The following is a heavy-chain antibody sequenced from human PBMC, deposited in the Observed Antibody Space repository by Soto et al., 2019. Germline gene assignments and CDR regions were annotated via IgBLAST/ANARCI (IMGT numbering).Heavy chain of an antibody. D-gene: IGHD2-15*01. Sequence: EVQLVESGGGLVQPGGSLRLSCAASGFTFSSYWMSWVRQAPGKGLEWVANIKQDGSEKYYVDSVKGRFTSSRDNAKNSLYLQMNSLRAEDTAVYYCARLPEYCSGGSCYSGLYYYYMDVWGKGPTVTVSS. CDR1: GFTFSSYW. V-gene: IGHV3-7*01. CDR3: ARLPEYCSGGSCYSGLYYYYMDV. J-gene: IGHJ6*03. CDR2: IKQDGSEK.